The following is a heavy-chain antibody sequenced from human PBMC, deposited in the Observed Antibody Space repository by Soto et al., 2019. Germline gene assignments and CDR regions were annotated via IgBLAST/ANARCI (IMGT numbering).Heavy chain of an antibody. D-gene: IGHD3-22*01. CDR3: ASGQTYYYDSSGNQYYYYYYGMDV. V-gene: IGHV4-31*02. J-gene: IGHJ6*02. CDR1: GGSISRGVYY. Sequence: PSDTRSRTWTVSGGSISRGVYYWRWIRQHPGKGLEWIGYIYYSGSTYYNPSLKSRVTISVDTSKNQFSLKLSSVTAADTAVYYCASGQTYYYDSSGNQYYYYYYGMDVWGQGTTVTVSS. CDR2: IYYSGST.